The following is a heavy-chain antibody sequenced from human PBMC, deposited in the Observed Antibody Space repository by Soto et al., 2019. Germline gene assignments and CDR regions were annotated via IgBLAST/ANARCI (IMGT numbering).Heavy chain of an antibody. J-gene: IGHJ5*02. V-gene: IGHV4-31*03. CDR3: AAGYCSGGSCYWFDP. CDR1: GGSISSGGYY. Sequence: PSETLSLTCTVSGGSISSGGYYWSWIRQHPGKGLEWIGYIYYGGSTYYNPSLKSRVTISVDTSKNQFSLKLSSVTAADTAVYYCAAGYCSGGSCYWFDPWGQGTLVTVSS. CDR2: IYYGGST. D-gene: IGHD2-15*01.